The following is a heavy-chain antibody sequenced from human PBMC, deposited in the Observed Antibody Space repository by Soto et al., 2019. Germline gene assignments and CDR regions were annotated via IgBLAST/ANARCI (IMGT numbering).Heavy chain of an antibody. CDR1: AYSFTSYS. CDR2: INAANGDT. CDR3: VRRHVLANGIDGFDH. J-gene: IGHJ5*02. Sequence: GAVVEVSCKASAYSFTSYSINWVRQAPGQRIEWMGWINAANGDTNYSPKFQGRVTITRDTSASTAYMELSSMRSEDKAVYYCVRRHVLANGIDGFDHWGQGTLVTVSS. V-gene: IGHV1-3*01. D-gene: IGHD2-8*01.